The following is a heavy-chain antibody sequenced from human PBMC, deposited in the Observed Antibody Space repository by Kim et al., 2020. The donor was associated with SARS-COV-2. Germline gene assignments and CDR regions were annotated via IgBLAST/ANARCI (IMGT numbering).Heavy chain of an antibody. CDR3: AKMEGGMVRETPDY. Sequence: GGSLRLSCAASGFTFSSYAMSWVRQAPGKGLEWVSAISGSGGSTYYADSVKGRFTISRDNSKNTLYLQMNSLRAEDTAVYYCAKMEGGMVRETPDYWGQGTLVTVSS. J-gene: IGHJ4*02. CDR2: ISGSGGST. V-gene: IGHV3-23*01. CDR1: GFTFSSYA. D-gene: IGHD3-10*01.